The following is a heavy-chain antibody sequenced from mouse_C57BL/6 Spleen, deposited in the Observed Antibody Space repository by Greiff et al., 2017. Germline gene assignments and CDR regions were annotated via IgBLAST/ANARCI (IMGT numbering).Heavy chain of an antibody. J-gene: IGHJ2*01. CDR3: ARAYYSNYFDY. D-gene: IGHD2-5*01. CDR1: GFTFSDYG. V-gene: IGHV5-17*01. CDR2: ISSGSSTI. Sequence: EVQGVESGGGLVKPGGSLKLSCAASGFTFSDYGMHWVRQAPEKGLEWVAYISSGSSTIYYADTVKGRFTISRDNAKNTLFLQMTSLRSEDTAMYYCARAYYSNYFDYWGQGTSHSLL.